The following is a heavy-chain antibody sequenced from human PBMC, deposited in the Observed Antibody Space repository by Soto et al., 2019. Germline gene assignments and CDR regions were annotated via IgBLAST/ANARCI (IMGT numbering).Heavy chain of an antibody. CDR2: IYHSGST. D-gene: IGHD1-1*01. J-gene: IGHJ3*02. Sequence: QLQLQESGSGLVKPSQTLSLTCAVSGGSISSGGYSWSWIRQPPGKGLEWIGYIYHSGSTYYNPSLKSRVTISVDRSKNQFSLKLSSLTAADTAVYYCARGHTGTIKGGAFDIWGQGTMVTVSS. V-gene: IGHV4-30-2*01. CDR3: ARGHTGTIKGGAFDI. CDR1: GGSISSGGYS.